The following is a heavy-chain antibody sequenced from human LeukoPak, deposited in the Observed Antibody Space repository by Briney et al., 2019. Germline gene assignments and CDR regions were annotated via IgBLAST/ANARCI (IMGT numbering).Heavy chain of an antibody. J-gene: IGHJ4*02. CDR1: GGTFSSYA. Sequence: SVKVSCKASGGTFSSYAISWVRQAPGQGLEWMGGIIPIFGTANYARKFQGRVTITADESTSTAYMELSSLRSEDTAVYYCANHRAYSGSYNYWGQGTLVTVSS. CDR2: IIPIFGTA. V-gene: IGHV1-69*13. CDR3: ANHRAYSGSYNY. D-gene: IGHD1-26*01.